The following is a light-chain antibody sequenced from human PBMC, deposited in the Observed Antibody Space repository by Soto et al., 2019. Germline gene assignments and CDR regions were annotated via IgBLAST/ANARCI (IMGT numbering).Light chain of an antibody. CDR2: GAS. Sequence: EMVMTQSPATLSVSPGERATLSCRASQTLSRNLAWYQQQPGQAPRLLIYGASTRATGIPARFSGSGSGTDFTLTISSRQSEDVAVYYCQQYDNWPHTFGQGTQLEIK. CDR3: QQYDNWPHT. CDR1: QTLSRN. V-gene: IGKV3-15*01. J-gene: IGKJ2*01.